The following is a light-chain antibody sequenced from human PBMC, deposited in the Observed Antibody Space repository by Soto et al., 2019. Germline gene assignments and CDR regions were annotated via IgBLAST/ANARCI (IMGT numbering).Light chain of an antibody. CDR3: QQYNSWPPRYT. CDR2: GAS. Sequence: EIVMTQSPATLSLSPGERAALSCRANESVSRNLAWHQQKPGQAPRLLIYGASTRATGIPARFSGSGSGTEFTLTISSLQSEDFAVYYCQQYNSWPPRYTFGQGTKLDIK. V-gene: IGKV3-15*01. J-gene: IGKJ2*01. CDR1: ESVSRN.